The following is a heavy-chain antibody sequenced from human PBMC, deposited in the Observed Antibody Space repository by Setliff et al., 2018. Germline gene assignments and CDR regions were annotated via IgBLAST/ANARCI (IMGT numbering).Heavy chain of an antibody. V-gene: IGHV3-23*01. CDR2: ITASGGST. D-gene: IGHD3-16*01. CDR1: GFTFFSYT. J-gene: IGHJ4*02. Sequence: PGESLKISCTTSGFTFFSYTMSWVRQVPGKGLEWVSAITASGGSTYYADSVKGRFTISRDNSKNMLYLQMNSLRAEDTALYYCAKVPTWGSVDYWGQGTLVTVSS. CDR3: AKVPTWGSVDY.